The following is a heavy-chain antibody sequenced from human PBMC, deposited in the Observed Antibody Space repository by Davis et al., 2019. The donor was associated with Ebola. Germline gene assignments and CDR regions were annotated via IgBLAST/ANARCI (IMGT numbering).Heavy chain of an antibody. CDR2: IYYSGST. CDR1: GSSFSSYY. Sequence: SETLSLTCTVSGSSFSSYYWSWIRQPPGKGLEWIGYIYYSGSTNYNPSLKSRVTISVDTSKNQFSLKLSSVTAADTAVYYCARVVGSYYYGKDVWGQGTTVTVSS. D-gene: IGHD1-26*01. CDR3: ARVVGSYYYGKDV. V-gene: IGHV4-59*12. J-gene: IGHJ6*02.